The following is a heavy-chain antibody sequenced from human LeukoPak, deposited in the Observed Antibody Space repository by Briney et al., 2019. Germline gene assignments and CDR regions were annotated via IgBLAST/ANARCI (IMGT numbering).Heavy chain of an antibody. V-gene: IGHV3-21*04. CDR2: ISSSSSYI. J-gene: IGHJ4*02. D-gene: IGHD1-20*01. Sequence: GGSLRLSCAASGSTFSSYSMNWVRQAPGKGLEWVSSISSSSSYIYYADSVKGRFSISRDNSKNTLYLQMNSLRAEDTAVYFCAKGSNWNDEFDYWGQGTLVTVSS. CDR3: AKGSNWNDEFDY. CDR1: GSTFSSYS.